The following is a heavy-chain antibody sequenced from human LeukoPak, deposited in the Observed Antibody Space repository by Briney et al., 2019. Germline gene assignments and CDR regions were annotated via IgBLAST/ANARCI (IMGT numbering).Heavy chain of an antibody. CDR2: IYYSGST. J-gene: IGHJ4*02. D-gene: IGHD1-26*01. CDR1: GGSISSYY. Sequence: SETLSLTCTVSGGSISSYYWSWIRQPPGKGLEWIGNIYYSGSTNYNPSLKSRVTISVDTSKNQFSLKLSSVTAADTAVYYCAETRSGSYFEDWGQGTLVTVSS. CDR3: AETRSGSYFED. V-gene: IGHV4-59*01.